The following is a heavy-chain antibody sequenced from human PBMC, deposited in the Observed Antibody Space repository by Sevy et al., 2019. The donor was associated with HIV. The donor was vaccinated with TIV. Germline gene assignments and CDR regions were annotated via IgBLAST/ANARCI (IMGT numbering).Heavy chain of an antibody. V-gene: IGHV1-8*01. J-gene: IGHJ4*02. D-gene: IGHD3-22*01. CDR3: ARSGDSSGLKTYFDY. Sequence: ASVKVSCKASGYIFTSYDINWVRQATGQGLEWMGWMNPNTDNTGYAQKFQGRVTMTRNTSISTAYMELSSLRPEDTAVYYCARSGDSSGLKTYFDYWGQRTLVTVSS. CDR2: MNPNTDNT. CDR1: GYIFTSYD.